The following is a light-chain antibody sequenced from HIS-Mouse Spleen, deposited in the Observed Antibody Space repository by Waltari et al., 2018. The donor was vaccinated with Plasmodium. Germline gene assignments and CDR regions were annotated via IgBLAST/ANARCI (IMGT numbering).Light chain of an antibody. CDR1: SRDVGSYNL. CDR3: CSYAGSSTYV. V-gene: IGLV2-23*01. CDR2: DGC. J-gene: IGLJ1*01. Sequence: SALPQPASVSGSPGQSITISCTGTSRDVGSYNLVSWYQHHPGNAPKLRIYDGCKRPSGVPNRFSGSKSGNTASLTISGLQAEDEADYYCCSYAGSSTYVFGTGTKVTVL.